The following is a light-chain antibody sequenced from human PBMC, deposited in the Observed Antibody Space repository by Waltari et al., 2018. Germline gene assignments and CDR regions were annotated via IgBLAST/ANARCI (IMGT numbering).Light chain of an antibody. J-gene: IGLJ3*02. CDR1: SRDVGFYNY. CDR2: DVS. CDR3: NSYTGSSSWV. V-gene: IGLV2-14*01. Sequence: QSALTQPTSVSGSPGQSITISCTGTSRDVGFYNYVPWYQQYPGKVPQLLIYDVSDRPSGVSSRFSGSKSGNTASLTISGLQADDEADYYCNSYTGSSSWVFGGGTKLTVL.